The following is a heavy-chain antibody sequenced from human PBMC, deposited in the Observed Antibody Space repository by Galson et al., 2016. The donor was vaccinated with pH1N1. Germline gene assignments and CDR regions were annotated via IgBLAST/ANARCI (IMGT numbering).Heavy chain of an antibody. D-gene: IGHD1-26*01. J-gene: IGHJ4*02. V-gene: IGHV3-23*01. Sequence: SLRLSCAASGFTFSNNAMTWVRQAPGKGLEWVSSIVTSGNTYYADSVKGRFILSRDNSKNTLYLQMNSLRAEDAALYYCMKGTTSGDYWGQGTLVTVSS. CDR2: IVTSGNT. CDR3: MKGTTSGDY. CDR1: GFTFSNNA.